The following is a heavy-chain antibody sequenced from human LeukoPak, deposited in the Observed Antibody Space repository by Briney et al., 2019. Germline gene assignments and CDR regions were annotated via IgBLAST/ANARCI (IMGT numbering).Heavy chain of an antibody. Sequence: ASVKVSCKASGYTFTSYEINWVRQATGQGLEWMGWMNPNSGNTGYAQKFQGRVTMTRNTSISTAYMELSSLRSEATAVYYCATYKRVVTGTNAFDIWGQGTMVTVSS. V-gene: IGHV1-8*01. CDR3: ATYKRVVTGTNAFDI. CDR2: MNPNSGNT. CDR1: GYTFTSYE. J-gene: IGHJ3*02. D-gene: IGHD2-21*02.